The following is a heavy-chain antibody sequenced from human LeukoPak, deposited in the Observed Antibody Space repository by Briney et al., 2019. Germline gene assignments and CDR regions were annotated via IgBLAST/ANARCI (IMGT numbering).Heavy chain of an antibody. V-gene: IGHV1-2*02. J-gene: IGHJ4*02. CDR2: INPNNGAT. CDR1: GYTFTGYY. CDR3: ARAANAGPTTGLFDY. D-gene: IGHD1-26*01. Sequence: ASVKVSCKASGYTFTGYYIHCVRQAPGQGLEWMGWINPNNGATTYAQKFQGRVTMTRDTSISTAYMELSRLRSDDTAVYYCARAANAGPTTGLFDYWGLGTLVTVSS.